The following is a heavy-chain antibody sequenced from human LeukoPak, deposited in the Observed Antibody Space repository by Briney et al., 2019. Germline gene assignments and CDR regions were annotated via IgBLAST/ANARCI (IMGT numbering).Heavy chain of an antibody. CDR3: ARGGTNYDY. CDR1: GGSISSYY. CDR2: IYYSGST. J-gene: IGHJ4*02. V-gene: IGHV4-59*01. Sequence: PSETLSLTCTVSGGSISSYYGSWVRQPPGKGLEWIGYIYYSGSTNYNPSLKSRVTISVDTSKNQFSLKLSSVTAADTAVCYCARGGTNYDYWGQGTLVTVSS. D-gene: IGHD5-24*01.